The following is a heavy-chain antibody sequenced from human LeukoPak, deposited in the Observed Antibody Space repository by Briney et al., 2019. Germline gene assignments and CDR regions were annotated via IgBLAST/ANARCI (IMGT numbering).Heavy chain of an antibody. CDR2: IRFDGNNT. CDR1: GLTFSYYD. CDR3: ANEETSGYEEPSGYGFHY. D-gene: IGHD3-22*01. Sequence: GGSLRLSCAASGLTFSYYDMHWVRQAPGKGLEWVAYIRFDGNNTYYADSVKGRFTISRDNSKNTLYLQMNGLRAEDTAIYFCANEETSGYEEPSGYGFHYWGQGTLVTVSS. J-gene: IGHJ4*02. V-gene: IGHV3-30*02.